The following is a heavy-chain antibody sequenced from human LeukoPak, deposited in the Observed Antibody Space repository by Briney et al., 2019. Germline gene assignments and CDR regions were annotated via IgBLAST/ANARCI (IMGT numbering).Heavy chain of an antibody. CDR2: ISSSSSYI. V-gene: IGHV3-21*01. Sequence: GGSLRLSCAASGFTFSSYSMNWVRQAPGKGLEWVSSISSSSSYIYYADSVKGRFTISRDNTKNSLYLQMNSLRAEDTAVYYCARGGPRDYDFWSGYYTPFDWGQGTLVTVSS. CDR3: ARGGPRDYDFWSGYYTPFD. CDR1: GFTFSSYS. D-gene: IGHD3-3*01. J-gene: IGHJ4*02.